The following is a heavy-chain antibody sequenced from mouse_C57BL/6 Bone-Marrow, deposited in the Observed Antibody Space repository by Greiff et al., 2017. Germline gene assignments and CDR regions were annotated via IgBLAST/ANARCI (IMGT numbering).Heavy chain of an antibody. J-gene: IGHJ1*03. V-gene: IGHV1-72*01. CDR3: ARWLDGYYGDWYFDV. CDR2: IDPNSGGT. CDR1: GYTFTSYW. Sequence: QVQLQQPGAELVKPGASVKLSCKASGYTFTSYWMHWVKQRPGRGLEWIGRIDPNSGGTKYNEKFKSKATLTADKPSSTAYMQLSSLTSEDSAVYYCARWLDGYYGDWYFDVWGTGTTVTVSS. D-gene: IGHD2-3*01.